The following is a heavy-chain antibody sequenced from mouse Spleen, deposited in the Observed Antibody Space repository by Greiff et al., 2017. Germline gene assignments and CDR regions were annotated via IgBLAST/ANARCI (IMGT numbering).Heavy chain of an antibody. J-gene: IGHJ4*01. D-gene: IGHD1-1*01. V-gene: IGHV1-52*01. Sequence: QVQLQQPGAELVRPGSSVKLSCKASGYTFTSYWMHWVKQRPIQGLEWIGNIDPSDSETHYNQKFKDKATLTVDKSSSTAYMQLSSLTSEDSAVYYCASTTVVATGAMDYWGQGTSVTVSS. CDR3: ASTTVVATGAMDY. CDR2: IDPSDSET. CDR1: GYTFTSYW.